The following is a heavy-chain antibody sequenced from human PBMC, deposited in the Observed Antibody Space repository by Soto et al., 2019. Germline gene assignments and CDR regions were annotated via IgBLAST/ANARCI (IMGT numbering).Heavy chain of an antibody. J-gene: IGHJ6*02. D-gene: IGHD3-3*01. CDR2: IYYSWST. Sequence: PSETLSLTCTVSGGSICSYYWSWIRQPPGKGLKWIGYIYYSWSTNYNPSLKIRVTISVDTSKNQVSLKLSYVTVAPSPVYYCASDKFRYTSFGVVPNNSGMDVWGPGTTVTVSS. CDR3: ASDKFRYTSFGVVPNNSGMDV. CDR1: GGSICSYY. V-gene: IGHV4-59*01.